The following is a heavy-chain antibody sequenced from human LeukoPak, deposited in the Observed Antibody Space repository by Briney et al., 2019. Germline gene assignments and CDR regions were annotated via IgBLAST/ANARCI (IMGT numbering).Heavy chain of an antibody. V-gene: IGHV4-38-2*02. D-gene: IGHD3-22*01. CDR1: GSSINSVYS. Sequence: SETLSLTCTVFGSSINSVYSWGWIRQPPWKGLEWIGSIYHNGNTYYNSSLKSRVTISVHTSENQFSLKLSSVTAADTAVYYCASYKTYYDSSGNPFDYWGQGTLVTVSS. J-gene: IGHJ4*02. CDR2: IYHNGNT. CDR3: ASYKTYYDSSGNPFDY.